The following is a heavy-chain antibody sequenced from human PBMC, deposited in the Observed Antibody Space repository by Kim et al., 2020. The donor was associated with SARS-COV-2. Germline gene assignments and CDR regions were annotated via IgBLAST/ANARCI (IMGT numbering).Heavy chain of an antibody. CDR1: GFTFSSYS. D-gene: IGHD3-22*01. CDR2: ISSSSSTI. V-gene: IGHV3-48*02. Sequence: GGSLRLSCAASGFTFSSYSMNWVRQAPGKGLEWVSYISSSSSTIYYADSVKGRFTISRDNAKNSLYLQMNSLRDEDTAVYYCARGGDSSGYYHHNLDYWGQGTLVTVSS. J-gene: IGHJ4*02. CDR3: ARGGDSSGYYHHNLDY.